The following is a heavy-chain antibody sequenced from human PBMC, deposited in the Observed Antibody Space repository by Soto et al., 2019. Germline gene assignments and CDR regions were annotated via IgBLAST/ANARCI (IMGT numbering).Heavy chain of an antibody. V-gene: IGHV1-18*01. CDR1: GYTFTSYG. J-gene: IGHJ4*02. D-gene: IGHD1-1*01. CDR3: GRGRYGDY. Sequence: QVHLVQSGAEVKKPGASVKVSCKASGYTFTSYGITWVRQAPGQGLEWMGWISAHNGNTDYAQKLQGRVIVTSDTSTSTAYMELRSLISDDTAVYYCGRGRYGDYWGQGALVTVSS. CDR2: ISAHNGNT.